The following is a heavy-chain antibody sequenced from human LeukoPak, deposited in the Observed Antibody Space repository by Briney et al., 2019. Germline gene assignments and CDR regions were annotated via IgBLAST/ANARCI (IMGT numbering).Heavy chain of an antibody. CDR1: GITVSRNY. Sequence: PGGSLRLSCVAFGITVSRNYMAWVRQAPGKGLEWVSAISGSGGSTYYADSVKGRFTISRDNSKNTLYLQMNSLRAEDTAVYYCAKGIEYGGNPRAAFDIWGQGTMVTVSS. CDR3: AKGIEYGGNPRAAFDI. V-gene: IGHV3-23*01. J-gene: IGHJ3*02. D-gene: IGHD4-23*01. CDR2: ISGSGGST.